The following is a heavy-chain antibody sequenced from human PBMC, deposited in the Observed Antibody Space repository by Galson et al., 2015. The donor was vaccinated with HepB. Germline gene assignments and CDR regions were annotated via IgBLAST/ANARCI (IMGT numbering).Heavy chain of an antibody. CDR1: GYTFTSYG. J-gene: IGHJ6*02. V-gene: IGHV1-18*04. Sequence: SVKVSCKASGYTFTSYGISWVRQAPGQGLEWMGWISAYNGNTNYAQKLQGRATMTTDTSTSTAYMELRSLRSDDTAVYYCARFEKTLVQDYYYYYGMDVWGQGTTVTVSS. CDR3: ARFEKTLVQDYYYYYGMDV. D-gene: IGHD2-8*02. CDR2: ISAYNGNT.